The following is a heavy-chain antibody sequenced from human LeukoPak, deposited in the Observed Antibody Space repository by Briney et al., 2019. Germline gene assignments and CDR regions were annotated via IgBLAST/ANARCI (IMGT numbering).Heavy chain of an antibody. CDR2: IYSGGST. CDR3: AREDYYDSSGYPGVNGY. Sequence: GGSLRLSCAASGFTVSSNYMSWVRQAPGKGLEWVSVIYSGGSTYYADSVKGRFTISRDNSKNTLYLQMNSLRAEDTAVYYCAREDYYDSSGYPGVNGYWGQGTLVTVSS. CDR1: GFTVSSNY. D-gene: IGHD3-22*01. V-gene: IGHV3-66*01. J-gene: IGHJ4*02.